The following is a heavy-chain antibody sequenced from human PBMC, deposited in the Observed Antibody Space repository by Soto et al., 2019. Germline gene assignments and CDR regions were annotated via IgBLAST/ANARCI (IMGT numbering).Heavy chain of an antibody. CDR3: ARVNDGDYYYGMDV. CDR2: ISYTGSA. Sequence: LEIRSQTRSVSGECISQSYPNRYRKPPVNGLEWIGYISYTGSANYKASLKSRLTISVDTSKNQFSLKLSSVPAADTALYYCARVNDGDYYYGMDVWGQGTTVSVSS. J-gene: IGHJ6*02. V-gene: IGHV4-59*01. D-gene: IGHD1-1*01. CDR1: GECISQSY.